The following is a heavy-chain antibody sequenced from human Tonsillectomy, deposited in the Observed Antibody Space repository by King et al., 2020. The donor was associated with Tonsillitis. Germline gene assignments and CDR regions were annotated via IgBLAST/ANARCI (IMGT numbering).Heavy chain of an antibody. CDR2: FHYSGST. CDR3: ARDAIKIYGRSSKSSVIDF. Sequence: QLQESGPGLVKPSETLSLTCTVSGGSISSSVYYWAWIRQPPGKGLEWIGSFHYSGSTYYNSSLKSRVTISLDTSKNQFSLELTSVTAADAAVYYCARDAIKIYGRSSKSSVIDFWGQGTLVTVSS. J-gene: IGHJ4*02. D-gene: IGHD2/OR15-2a*01. V-gene: IGHV4-39*07. CDR1: GGSISSSVYY.